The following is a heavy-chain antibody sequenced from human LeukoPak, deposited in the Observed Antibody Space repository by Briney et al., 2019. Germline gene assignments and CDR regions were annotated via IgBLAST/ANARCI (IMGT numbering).Heavy chain of an antibody. CDR1: GFTFSSYA. J-gene: IGHJ6*02. CDR2: ISYDETSK. V-gene: IGHV3-30-3*01. CDR3: ARDSDYDIFTGYYPGGDYYGLDV. Sequence: GSLRLSCAASGFTFSSYAFHWVRQAPGKGLEWVAVISYDETSKYYADSVKGRFTISRDNSKNTLYLQMNSLRAEDTAVYYCARDSDYDIFTGYYPGGDYYGLDVWGQGTTVTVSS. D-gene: IGHD3-9*01.